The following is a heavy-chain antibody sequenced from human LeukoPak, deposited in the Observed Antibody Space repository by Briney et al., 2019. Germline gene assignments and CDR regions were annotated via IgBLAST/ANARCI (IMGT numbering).Heavy chain of an antibody. CDR2: ISGSGGST. J-gene: IGHJ3*02. V-gene: IGHV3-23*01. CDR1: GFTFSSYS. Sequence: PGGSLRLSCAASGFTFSSYSMNWVRQAPGKGLEWVSAISGSGGSTYYADSVKGRFTISRDNSKNTLYLQMNSLRAEDTAVYYCAKDRVDTAMPIDGAFDIWGQGTMVTVSS. CDR3: AKDRVDTAMPIDGAFDI. D-gene: IGHD5-18*01.